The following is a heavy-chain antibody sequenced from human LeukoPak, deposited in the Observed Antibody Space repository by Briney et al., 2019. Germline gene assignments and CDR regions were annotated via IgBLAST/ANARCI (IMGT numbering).Heavy chain of an antibody. Sequence: SETLSLTCAVYGGSFSGYYWSWIRQPPGKGLEWIGEINHSGSTNYNPSLKSRVTISVDTSKNQFSLKLSSVTAADTAAYYCARGRGRYYYDSSGYYYFDYWGQGTLVTVSS. CDR1: GGSFSGYY. D-gene: IGHD3-22*01. CDR2: INHSGST. J-gene: IGHJ4*02. V-gene: IGHV4-34*01. CDR3: ARGRGRYYYDSSGYYYFDY.